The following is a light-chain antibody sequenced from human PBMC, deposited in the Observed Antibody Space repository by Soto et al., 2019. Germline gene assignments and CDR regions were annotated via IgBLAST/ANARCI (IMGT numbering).Light chain of an antibody. CDR2: GAS. V-gene: IGKV3-15*01. J-gene: IGKJ4*01. CDR1: QSISSS. CDR3: QPYNNWPLT. Sequence: EIVMTQSPATLSVSPGERATLSCRASQSISSSLAWYQQKPGQAPRLLIHGASTRATSNPGRFSGSGSGAEFTLTISSLQSEDFAVYYCQPYNNWPLTFGGGTKVDIK.